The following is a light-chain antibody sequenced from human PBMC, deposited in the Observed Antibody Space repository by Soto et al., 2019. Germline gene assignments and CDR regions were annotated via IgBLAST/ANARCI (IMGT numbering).Light chain of an antibody. CDR2: GAS. V-gene: IGKV3-15*01. Sequence: EIVMTQSPATLSVSPGESATLSCRASQSVSSDLAWYQQKPGQAPWPLIYGASTRATGIPARFSGSGSGTEFTLTISSLQSEDFAVYYCQQYNNWLWTFGQGTKVEIK. CDR1: QSVSSD. CDR3: QQYNNWLWT. J-gene: IGKJ1*01.